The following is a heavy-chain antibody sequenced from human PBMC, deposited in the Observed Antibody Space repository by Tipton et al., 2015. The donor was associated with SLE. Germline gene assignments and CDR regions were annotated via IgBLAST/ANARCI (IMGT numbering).Heavy chain of an antibody. Sequence: GSLRLSCVASGFLLGGNEMNWVRQAPDRGLEWVAYISESGSSIYYRDSVKGRFIIARDNAENSLYLQMNSLRAEDTAVYYCARDVVHVGWFDPWGQGTLVTVSS. CDR3: ARDVVHVGWFDP. D-gene: IGHD2-15*01. CDR1: GFLLGGNE. J-gene: IGHJ5*02. CDR2: ISESGSSI. V-gene: IGHV3-48*03.